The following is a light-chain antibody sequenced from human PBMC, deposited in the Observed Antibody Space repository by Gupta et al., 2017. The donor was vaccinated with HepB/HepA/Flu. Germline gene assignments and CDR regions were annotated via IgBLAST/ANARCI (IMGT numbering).Light chain of an antibody. J-gene: IGLJ3*02. Sequence: QLVLTQSPSASASLGASVKLTCTLSSGHSSYAIAWHQQQPAKGPRYLMKLNSDGSHSKGDGIPDRFSGSSSGAERYLTISSLHSEDEADYYCQTWGTGSWVFGGGTKLTVL. CDR2: LNSDGSH. CDR1: SGHSSYA. V-gene: IGLV4-69*01. CDR3: QTWGTGSWV.